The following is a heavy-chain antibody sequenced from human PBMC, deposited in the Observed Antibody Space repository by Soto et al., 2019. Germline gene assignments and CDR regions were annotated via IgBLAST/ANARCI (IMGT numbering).Heavy chain of an antibody. V-gene: IGHV1-3*01. CDR1: GYTFTSYA. CDR2: INAGNGNT. J-gene: IGHJ5*02. Sequence: QVQLVQSGAEVKKPGASVKVSCKASGYTFTSYAMHWVRQAPGQRLEWMGWINAGNGNTKYSQKFQGRVTITRDTSASTAYMERSGLRSADTAVYYGARGFRGGAADWFDPWGQGTLVTVSS. CDR3: ARGFRGGAADWFDP. D-gene: IGHD2-21*01.